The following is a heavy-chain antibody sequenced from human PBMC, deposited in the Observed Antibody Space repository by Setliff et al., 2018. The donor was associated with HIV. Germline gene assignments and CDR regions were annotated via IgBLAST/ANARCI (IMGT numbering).Heavy chain of an antibody. Sequence: SVKVSCKPSGGTFSNYAIGWVRQAPGQGLEWMGGSIPLFGRSNSAQKFQGRVTITADESTSTAYTELSRLRSEDTAVYYCASASHQYSTDPYHYYMDVWGTGTTVTVSS. CDR3: ASASHQYSTDPYHYYMDV. D-gene: IGHD2-2*01. J-gene: IGHJ6*03. V-gene: IGHV1-69*13. CDR2: SIPLFGRS. CDR1: GGTFSNYA.